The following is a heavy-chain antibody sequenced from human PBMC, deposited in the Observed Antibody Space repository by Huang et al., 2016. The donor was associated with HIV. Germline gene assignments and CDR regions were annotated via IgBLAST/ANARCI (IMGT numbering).Heavy chain of an antibody. Sequence: QVQLVQSGAEVKNPGASVRVSCKASGYTFTDSNIHWGQQTPGQGLEWMGWSTPKRGGTIYAQRFQGRITMTRDTTISTVHMDLRRIKSDDTAVYFCARDWSFGSSTSPADWGQGTLVTVSS. D-gene: IGHD6-6*01. V-gene: IGHV1-2*02. CDR2: STPKRGGT. CDR3: ARDWSFGSSTSPAD. CDR1: GYTFTDSN. J-gene: IGHJ4*02.